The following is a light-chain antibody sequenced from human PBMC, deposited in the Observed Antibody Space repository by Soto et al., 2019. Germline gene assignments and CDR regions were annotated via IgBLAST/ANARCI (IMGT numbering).Light chain of an antibody. J-gene: IGKJ1*01. V-gene: IGKV1-39*01. Sequence: IQITHSPSSLSASIGDIFTITCRASQNINNYLNWYQQKPGKALKLLIYGTSSLQSGVPSRFSGSGSGTDFTLTISSLQPEDFATYYCQQSYTTPRTFGQGTKVDIK. CDR3: QQSYTTPRT. CDR2: GTS. CDR1: QNINNY.